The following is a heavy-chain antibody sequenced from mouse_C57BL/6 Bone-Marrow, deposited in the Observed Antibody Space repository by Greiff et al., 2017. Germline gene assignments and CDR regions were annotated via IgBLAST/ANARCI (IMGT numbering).Heavy chain of an antibody. J-gene: IGHJ2*01. CDR3: ARGGSLNWALDY. D-gene: IGHD4-1*01. CDR2: ISYDGSN. CDR1: GYSITSGYY. V-gene: IGHV3-6*01. Sequence: EVQLQQSGPGLVKPSQSLSLTCSVTGYSITSGYYWNWIRQFPGNKLEWMGYISYDGSNNYNPSLKNRISITPDTSKNQFFLKLNSVTTEDTATYYCARGGSLNWALDYWGQGTTLTVSS.